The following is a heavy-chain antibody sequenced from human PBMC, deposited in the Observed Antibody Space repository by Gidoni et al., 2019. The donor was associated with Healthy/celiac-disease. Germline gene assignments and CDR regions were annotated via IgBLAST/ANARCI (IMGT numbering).Heavy chain of an antibody. CDR1: GGSISSYY. CDR2: IYYSGST. Sequence: QVQLQESGPGLVKPSETLSLTCTVSGGSISSYYWSWLRQPPGKGLEWIGYIYYSGSTNYIPSLKSRVTISVYTSKNQFSLKLSSVTAADTAVYYCARVNVEIGYTFDYWGQGTLVTVSS. D-gene: IGHD5-12*01. J-gene: IGHJ4*02. V-gene: IGHV4-59*01. CDR3: ARVNVEIGYTFDY.